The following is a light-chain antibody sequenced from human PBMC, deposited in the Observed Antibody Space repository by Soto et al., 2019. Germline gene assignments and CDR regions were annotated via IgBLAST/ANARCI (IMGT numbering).Light chain of an antibody. J-gene: IGKJ2*03. CDR2: DAS. V-gene: IGKV1-33*01. Sequence: DIQLTQSPASLSASLGDRVTMTCRASQDITNFLYWYRQRPGAPPQLVIFDASQLPRGAPSRFSGAGSGTDFYCTIHGLQPEDVATYYCQHFDGFPYSFGQGTRIDIK. CDR3: QHFDGFPYS. CDR1: QDITNF.